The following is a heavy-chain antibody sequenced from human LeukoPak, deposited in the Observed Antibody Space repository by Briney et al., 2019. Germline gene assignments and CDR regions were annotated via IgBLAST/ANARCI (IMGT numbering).Heavy chain of an antibody. D-gene: IGHD5-18*01. CDR1: GYTFTGYY. CDR3: ARGGGYSCGYCLDF. CDR2: INPNSGGT. V-gene: IGHV1-2*02. Sequence: ASVKVSCKASGYTFTGYYMHWVRQAPGQGLEWMGWINPNSGGTNYAQKFQGRVTVTRDTSINTAYMEVSTLRSDDTAVFYCARGGGYSCGYCLDFWGQGTLVTVSS. J-gene: IGHJ4*02.